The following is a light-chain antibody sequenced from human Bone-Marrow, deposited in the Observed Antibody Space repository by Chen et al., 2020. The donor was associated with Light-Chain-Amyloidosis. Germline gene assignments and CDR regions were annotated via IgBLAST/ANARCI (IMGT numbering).Light chain of an antibody. V-gene: IGLV2-23*01. J-gene: IGLJ3*02. CDR2: EGT. Sequence: SALTQPASVSGSPGQSITISCTGTSSDVGSHNLVSWYQQHPGKAPKLIIYEGTKRPSGFSVRYSGSRSGNTASLTISGLQAEDEADYHCCAYAGSSTWVFGGGTKLTVL. CDR1: SSDVGSHNL. CDR3: CAYAGSSTWV.